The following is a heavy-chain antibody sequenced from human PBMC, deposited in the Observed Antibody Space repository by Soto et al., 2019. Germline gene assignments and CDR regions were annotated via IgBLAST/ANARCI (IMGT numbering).Heavy chain of an antibody. D-gene: IGHD4-17*01. CDR1: GFTFSDHY. V-gene: IGHV3-72*01. CDR3: ARETFLGDYVVANLDY. J-gene: IGHJ4*02. Sequence: EVHLVESGGGLVQPGGSLRRSCAASGFTFSDHYMDWVRQAPGKGLEWVGRTRNKANSYTTEYAASVKGRFTISRDDSQDSMYLQINSLKTEDTAVYYCARETFLGDYVVANLDYWGQGILVTVSS. CDR2: TRNKANSYTT.